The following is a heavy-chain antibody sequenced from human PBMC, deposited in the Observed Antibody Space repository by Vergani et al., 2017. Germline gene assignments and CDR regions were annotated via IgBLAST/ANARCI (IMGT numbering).Heavy chain of an antibody. V-gene: IGHV4-34*01. D-gene: IGHD2-15*01. CDR3: ARVAAVVVAGRYMDV. CDR2: INHSGST. J-gene: IGHJ6*03. Sequence: QVQLQQWGAGLLKPSETLSLTCAVYGGSFSGYYWSWIRQPPGKGLEWIGEINHSGSTNYNPSLKSRVTISVDTSKNQFSLKLGSVTAADTAVYYCARVAAVVVAGRYMDVWGKGTTVTVSS. CDR1: GGSFSGYY.